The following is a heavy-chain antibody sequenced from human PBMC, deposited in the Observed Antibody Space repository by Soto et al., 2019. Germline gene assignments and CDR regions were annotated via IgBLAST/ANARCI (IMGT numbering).Heavy chain of an antibody. V-gene: IGHV3-23*01. CDR1: GFTFSSYA. CDR2: ISGSGGST. Sequence: EVQLLESGGGLVQPGGSLSLSCAASGFTFSSYAMSWVRQAPGKGLEWGSAISGSGGSTYYAGSVKRRFTISRDNSKNTLYLQMNSLRAEDTSVYYCAPHLLFGEFYYLGQGTLVTVSS. D-gene: IGHD3-10*01. CDR3: APHLLFGEFYY. J-gene: IGHJ4*02.